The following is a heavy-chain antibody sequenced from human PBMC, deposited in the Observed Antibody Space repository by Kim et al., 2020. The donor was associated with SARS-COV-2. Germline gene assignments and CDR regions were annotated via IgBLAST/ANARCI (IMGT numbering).Heavy chain of an antibody. CDR3: ARALWGYYGMDV. V-gene: IGHV3-11*01. Sequence: YAASVKGRFTIPMDNAKNSLYLQMNSLRAEDTAVYYCARALWGYYGMDVWGQGTTVTVSS. J-gene: IGHJ6*02. D-gene: IGHD3-10*01.